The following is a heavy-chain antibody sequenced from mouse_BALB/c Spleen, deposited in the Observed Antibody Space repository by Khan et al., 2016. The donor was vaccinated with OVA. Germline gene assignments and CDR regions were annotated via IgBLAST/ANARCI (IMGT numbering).Heavy chain of an antibody. V-gene: IGHV2-6-1*01. CDR3: ARQIFPGYFDV. CDR1: GFSLTSYG. CDR2: IWSDGKT. Sequence: QVQLKESGPGLVAPSQSLSITCTISGFSLTSYGIHWVRQPPGKGLEWLVVIWSDGKTTYNSALKSRLNIIKDNSKSQGFLKMNSLQTDDTAMYYCARQIFPGYFDVWGAGTTVTVSS. J-gene: IGHJ1*01.